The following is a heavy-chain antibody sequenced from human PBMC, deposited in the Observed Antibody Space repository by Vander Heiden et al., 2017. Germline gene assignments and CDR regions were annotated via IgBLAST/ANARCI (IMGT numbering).Heavy chain of an antibody. CDR3: ARDFSRADWFDP. D-gene: IGHD3-10*01. V-gene: IGHV3-7*01. CDR2: IKPDGNEK. CDR1: GFTFSGYW. J-gene: IGHJ5*02. Sequence: EVQLVESGGGLVQPGGSLRLSCSASGFTFSGYWMSWVRQAPGKGLEWVANIKPDGNEKYYLDSVKGRFTISRDNAKNSLDLQMNSLRVEDTAVYYCARDFSRADWFDPWGQGTLVTVSS.